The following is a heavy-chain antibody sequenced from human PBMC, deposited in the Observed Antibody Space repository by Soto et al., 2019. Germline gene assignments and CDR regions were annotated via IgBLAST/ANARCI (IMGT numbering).Heavy chain of an antibody. CDR2: IKQDESKR. CDR3: ARDSSSSYSSRWYDAFDI. J-gene: IGHJ3*02. V-gene: IGHV3-7*05. CDR1: GFTFSSYW. Sequence: EVQLVESGGGLVQPGGSLRLSCAASGFTFSSYWMTWVRQAPGKGLEWVANIKQDESKRYYVDSVEGRFTISRDNAKNSLFLQMNSLRAEDTAVYYCARDSSSSYSSRWYDAFDIWGQGTMVTVSS. D-gene: IGHD6-13*01.